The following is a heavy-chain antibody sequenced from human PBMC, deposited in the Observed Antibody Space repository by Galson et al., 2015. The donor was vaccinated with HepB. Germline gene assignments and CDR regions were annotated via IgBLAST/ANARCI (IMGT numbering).Heavy chain of an antibody. Sequence: SVKVSCKASGYTFTSYDINWVRQATGQGLEWMGWMNPNSGNTGYAQKFQGRVTMTRNTSISTAYMELSSLRSEDTAVYYCARGRRAPFGRYYDYIWGSYRYTNDAFDIWGQGTMVTVSS. CDR3: ARGRRAPFGRYYDYIWGSYRYTNDAFDI. J-gene: IGHJ3*02. CDR1: GYTFTSYD. D-gene: IGHD3-16*02. CDR2: MNPNSGNT. V-gene: IGHV1-8*01.